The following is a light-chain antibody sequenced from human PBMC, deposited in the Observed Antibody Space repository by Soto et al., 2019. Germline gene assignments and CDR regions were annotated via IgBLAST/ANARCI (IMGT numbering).Light chain of an antibody. Sequence: EIVLTQSPATLSLSPGERATLSCRASQSVSSYLAWYQQKPGQAPRLLIYDASNRATGIPARFSGSGSGTDFTLTISSLEPEDFAVYYCQQPSNWPLTFGGVTKVEIK. CDR1: QSVSSY. V-gene: IGKV3-11*01. CDR2: DAS. J-gene: IGKJ4*01. CDR3: QQPSNWPLT.